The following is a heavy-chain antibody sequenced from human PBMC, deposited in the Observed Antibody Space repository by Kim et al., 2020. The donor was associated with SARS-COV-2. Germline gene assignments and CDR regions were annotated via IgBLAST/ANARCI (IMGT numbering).Heavy chain of an antibody. J-gene: IGHJ3*02. V-gene: IGHV3-33*01. Sequence: GGSLRLSCAASGFTFSSYAMHWVRQAPGKGLEWVAVIWYDGSNKYYADSVKGRFTISRDNSKNTLYLQMNSLRAEDTAVYYCAQLNSYDAFDIWGQGTMVTVSS. D-gene: IGHD2-2*01. CDR2: IWYDGSNK. CDR3: AQLNSYDAFDI. CDR1: GFTFSSYA.